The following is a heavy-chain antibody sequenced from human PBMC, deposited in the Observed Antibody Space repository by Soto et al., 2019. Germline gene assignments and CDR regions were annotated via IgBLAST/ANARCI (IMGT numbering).Heavy chain of an antibody. CDR2: ISGSGGST. J-gene: IGHJ4*02. CDR1: GFTFSSYA. V-gene: IGHV3-23*01. Sequence: EVQLLESGGGLVQPGGSLRLSCAASGFTFSSYAMSWVRQAPGKGLEWVSAISGSGGSTYYADSVKGRFTIARDNSKNTLYLQMNSLRAEDTAVYYWAKIGDFWSGYSSRGDWGQGTLVTVSS. CDR3: AKIGDFWSGYSSRGD. D-gene: IGHD3-3*01.